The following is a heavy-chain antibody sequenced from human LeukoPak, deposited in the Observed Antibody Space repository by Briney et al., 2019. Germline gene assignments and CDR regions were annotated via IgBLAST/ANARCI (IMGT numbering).Heavy chain of an antibody. J-gene: IGHJ4*02. CDR1: DASITYNY. CDR3: ARHPPGGSTGWHPLDY. Sequence: SETLSLTCTVSDASITYNYWSWIRQPPGKGLEWLEYISYSGNTHYNPSLRSRVTISADTSTNQVSLSLTSVTAADTAVYYCARHPPGGSTGWHPLDYWGQGTLVTVSS. D-gene: IGHD6-19*01. CDR2: ISYSGNT. V-gene: IGHV4-59*08.